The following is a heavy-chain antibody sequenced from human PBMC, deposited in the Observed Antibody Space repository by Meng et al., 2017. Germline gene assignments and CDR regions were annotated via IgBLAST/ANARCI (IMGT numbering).Heavy chain of an antibody. D-gene: IGHD3-10*01. CDR2: ISGSGGST. J-gene: IGHJ4*02. Sequence: GGSLRLSCAASGFTFSSYAMSWVRQAPGKGLEWVSAISGSGGSTYYADSVKGRFTISRDNSKNTLYLQMNSLGAEDTAVYYCAKVGATMVRGVIMGNYFDYWGQGTLVTVSS. CDR1: GFTFSSYA. CDR3: AKVGATMVRGVIMGNYFDY. V-gene: IGHV3-23*01.